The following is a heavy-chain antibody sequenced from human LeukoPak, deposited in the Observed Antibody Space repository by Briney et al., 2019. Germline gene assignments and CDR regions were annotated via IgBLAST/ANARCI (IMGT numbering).Heavy chain of an antibody. V-gene: IGHV1-2*02. Sequence: ASVKVSCKASGYTFTGYYMHWVRQAPGQGLEWMGWINPNSGGTNYAQKFQGRVTMTRDTSISTAYMELSRLRSDDTAVYYCARDYGRKGISPLYWGQGTLVTVSS. J-gene: IGHJ4*02. CDR2: INPNSGGT. D-gene: IGHD1-26*01. CDR3: ARDYGRKGISPLY. CDR1: GYTFTGYY.